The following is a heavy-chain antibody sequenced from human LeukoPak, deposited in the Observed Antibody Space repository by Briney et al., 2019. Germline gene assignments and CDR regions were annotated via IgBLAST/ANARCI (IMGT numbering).Heavy chain of an antibody. Sequence: SETLSLTCAVYGGSFSGYYWSWIRQPPGKGLEWIGEINHSGSTNYNPSLKSRVTISVDTSKNQFSLKLSSVTAADTAVYYCARSEISERWVDYWGQGTLVTVSS. D-gene: IGHD1-26*01. CDR3: ARSEISERWVDY. J-gene: IGHJ4*02. V-gene: IGHV4-34*01. CDR2: INHSGST. CDR1: GGSFSGYY.